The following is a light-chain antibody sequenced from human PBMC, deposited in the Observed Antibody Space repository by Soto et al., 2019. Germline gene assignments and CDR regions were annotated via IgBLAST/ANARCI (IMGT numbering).Light chain of an antibody. CDR2: SAS. Sequence: DIQMTQSPSFVSASVGDRVTLTCRASQYISTWLAWYQQRLGEAPRLLIFSASTLKNGIPARFSDSGSGTDFTLTISGLQPEDFATYYCQQGRTSPFSFGPGTKV. CDR1: QYISTW. J-gene: IGKJ3*01. CDR3: QQGRTSPFS. V-gene: IGKV1D-12*01.